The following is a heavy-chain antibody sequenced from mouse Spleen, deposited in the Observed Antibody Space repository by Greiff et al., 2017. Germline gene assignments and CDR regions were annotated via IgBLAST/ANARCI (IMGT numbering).Heavy chain of an antibody. J-gene: IGHJ4*01. CDR1: GFTFSSYA. CDR2: ISSGGGNT. D-gene: IGHD1-1*01. Sequence: EVQLQESGGGLVKLGGSLKLSCAASGFTFSSYAMSWVRQTPEKRLEWVATISSGGGNTYYPDSVKGRFTISRDNAKNTLYLQMSSLKSEDTAMYYCARLDYGSSYYAMDYWGQGTSVTVSS. V-gene: IGHV5-9-3*01. CDR3: ARLDYGSSYYAMDY.